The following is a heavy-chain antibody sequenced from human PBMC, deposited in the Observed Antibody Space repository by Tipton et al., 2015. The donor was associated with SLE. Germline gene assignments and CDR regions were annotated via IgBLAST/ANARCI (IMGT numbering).Heavy chain of an antibody. V-gene: IGHV4-39*07. CDR3: ARLTPWGYDY. J-gene: IGHJ4*02. CDR1: GDTIDGNTYF. Sequence: TLSLTCTVSGDTIDGNTYFWDWIRQPPGKGLMLIGSISYSGATSHNPSLKSRVTISVDTSKNQFSLSLISVTAADTAVYYCARLTPWGYDYWGPGMLVTVSS. D-gene: IGHD7-27*01. CDR2: ISYSGAT.